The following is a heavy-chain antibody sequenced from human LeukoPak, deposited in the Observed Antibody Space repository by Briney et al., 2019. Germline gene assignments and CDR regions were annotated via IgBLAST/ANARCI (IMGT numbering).Heavy chain of an antibody. J-gene: IGHJ4*02. CDR2: ITSICNYI. V-gene: IGHV3-21*01. CDR3: ARDCFVVVPAAISLVCSADY. D-gene: IGHD2-2*01. CDR1: GFTFSSYT. Sequence: GGSLTVSCAASGFTFSSYTMNWLRQAPGKGLDWVSSITSICNYIYYADSVKGRFTISRDNAKTSLYLQMNTLRAEDTAVYYCARDCFVVVPAAISLVCSADYWGQGTLVTVSS.